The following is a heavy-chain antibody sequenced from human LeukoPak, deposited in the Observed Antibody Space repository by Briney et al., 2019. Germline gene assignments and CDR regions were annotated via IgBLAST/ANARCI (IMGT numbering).Heavy chain of an antibody. Sequence: GGSLRLSCAASGFTFGDYSMNWVRQTPGKGLEWVSSIGGGGVDADYADSVKGRFTISRDNAKNSLYLQMNSLRAEDTAVYYCARGSGARSYNWFDPWGQGTLVTVSS. J-gene: IGHJ5*02. CDR2: IGGGGVDA. CDR3: ARGSGARSYNWFDP. D-gene: IGHD3-10*01. V-gene: IGHV3-21*01. CDR1: GFTFGDYS.